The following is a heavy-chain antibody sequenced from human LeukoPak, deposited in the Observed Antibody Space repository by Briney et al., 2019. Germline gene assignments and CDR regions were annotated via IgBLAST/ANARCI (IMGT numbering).Heavy chain of an antibody. V-gene: IGHV4-39*07. CDR1: GASISSTSHY. CDR3: ASCGRTNWFDP. D-gene: IGHD2-21*01. CDR2: IYYSGST. J-gene: IGHJ5*02. Sequence: SETLSLTCTVSGASISSTSHYWGWIRQPPGKGLEWVGSIYYSGSTYYNPSLKSRVTISVDTSKNQFSLKLSSVTAADTAVYYCASCGRTNWFDPWGQGTLVTVSS.